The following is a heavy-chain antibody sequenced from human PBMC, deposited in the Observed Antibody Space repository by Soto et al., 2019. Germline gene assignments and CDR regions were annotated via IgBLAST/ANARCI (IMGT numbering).Heavy chain of an antibody. CDR3: ARGDYDYGDYVDAVDI. CDR1: GGSISSYY. D-gene: IGHD4-17*01. V-gene: IGHV4-59*01. CDR2: IYYSGST. Sequence: QVQLQESGPGLVKPSETLSLTCTVSGGSISSYYWSWIRQPPGKGLEWIGYIYYSGSTKYNPSLKSRVTISVDTSKNQFSLKLSSVTAADTAVYYCARGDYDYGDYVDAVDIWGQGTMVTVSS. J-gene: IGHJ3*02.